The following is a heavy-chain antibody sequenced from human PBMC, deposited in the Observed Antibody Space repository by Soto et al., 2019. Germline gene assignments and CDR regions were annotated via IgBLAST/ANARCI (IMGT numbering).Heavy chain of an antibody. D-gene: IGHD6-13*01. J-gene: IGHJ4*02. Sequence: QVQLVESGGGVVQPGRSLRLSCAASGFTFSSYGMHWVRQAPGKGLEWVAVISYDGSNKYYADSVKGRFTISRDNSKNTRYLQMNSLRAEDTAVYYCAKDVGAAAGPFDYWGQGTLVTVSS. CDR2: ISYDGSNK. CDR3: AKDVGAAAGPFDY. V-gene: IGHV3-30*18. CDR1: GFTFSSYG.